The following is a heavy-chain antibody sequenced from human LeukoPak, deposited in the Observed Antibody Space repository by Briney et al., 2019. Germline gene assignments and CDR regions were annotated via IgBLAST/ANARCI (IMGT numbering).Heavy chain of an antibody. CDR2: IKSKTDGGTT. CDR3: TTGIAVAGTDFDY. J-gene: IGHJ4*02. V-gene: IGHV3-15*01. Sequence: GGSLRLSCAASGFTFSNAWMSWVRQAPGKGLEWVGRIKSKTDGGTTDYAAPVKGRFTIPRDDSKNTLYLQMNSLKTEDTAVYYRTTGIAVAGTDFDYWGQGTLVTVS. CDR1: GFTFSNAW. D-gene: IGHD6-19*01.